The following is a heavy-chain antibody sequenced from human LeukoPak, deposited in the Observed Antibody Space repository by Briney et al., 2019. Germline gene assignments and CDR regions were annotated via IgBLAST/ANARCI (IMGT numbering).Heavy chain of an antibody. V-gene: IGHV4-61*01. J-gene: IGHJ4*02. CDR3: AGAPNPTFFDY. Sequence: SETLSLTCTVSGGSVSSDSYYWGWIRQPPGKGLEWIGLISDSGTTNYNPSPRSRVIISIDISQNQFSLRLSSVTAADTAVYYCAGAPNPTFFDYWGQGPLATVSS. CDR1: GGSVSSDSYY. CDR2: ISDSGTT.